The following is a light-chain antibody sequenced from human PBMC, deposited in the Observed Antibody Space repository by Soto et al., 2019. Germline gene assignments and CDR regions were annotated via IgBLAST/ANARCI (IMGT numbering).Light chain of an antibody. CDR3: PQYHNWPWT. V-gene: IGKV3-15*01. CDR1: RTVSTH. J-gene: IGKJ1*01. Sequence: DRVMTQSPVTLSVSPGDRATLSCRASRTVSTHLAWYQQRPGQPPRLLIYGASTRATGIPARFSGSGSGTEFTLTISSLQSADFAIYYCPQYHNWPWTFGQGTTVEIK. CDR2: GAS.